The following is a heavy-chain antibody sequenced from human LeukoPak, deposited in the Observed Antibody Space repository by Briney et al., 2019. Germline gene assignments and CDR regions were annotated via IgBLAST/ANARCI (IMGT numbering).Heavy chain of an antibody. J-gene: IGHJ4*02. V-gene: IGHV3-64*01. CDR2: ISGNGGST. CDR3: ARASGDGYKDY. D-gene: IGHD5-24*01. Sequence: GGSLRLSCAASGFTFSSYAMHWVRQAPGKGLEYVSAISGNGGSTYYANSVKGRFTISRDNSKNTLYLQMGSLRAEDMAVYYCARASGDGYKDYWGQGTLVTVSS. CDR1: GFTFSSYA.